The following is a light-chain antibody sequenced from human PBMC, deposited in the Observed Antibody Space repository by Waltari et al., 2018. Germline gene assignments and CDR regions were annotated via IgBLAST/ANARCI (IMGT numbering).Light chain of an antibody. CDR3: QQYNRWPPLT. J-gene: IGKJ4*01. CDR2: GTS. CDR1: QGVHDN. V-gene: IGKV3-15*01. Sequence: ETVMMQSPATLSVSPGERVTLSCRASQGVHDNLAWYQQKPGQAPRLLIYGTSTRATGIPARFRGTVSGTDFTLTITSLQSEDSALYYCQQYNRWPPLTFGGGTKVEIK.